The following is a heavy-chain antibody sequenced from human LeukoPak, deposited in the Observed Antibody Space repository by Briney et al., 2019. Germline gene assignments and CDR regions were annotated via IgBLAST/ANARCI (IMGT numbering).Heavy chain of an antibody. Sequence: GGSLRLSCAASGFTFSSYGMHWVRQAPGKGLEWVAFIRYDGSNKYYADSVKGRFTISRDNSKNTLYLRMNSLRAEDTAVYYYAKDRYYYGSGSWCAGYWGQGTLVTVSS. V-gene: IGHV3-30*02. J-gene: IGHJ4*02. D-gene: IGHD3-10*01. CDR2: IRYDGSNK. CDR3: AKDRYYYGSGSWCAGY. CDR1: GFTFSSYG.